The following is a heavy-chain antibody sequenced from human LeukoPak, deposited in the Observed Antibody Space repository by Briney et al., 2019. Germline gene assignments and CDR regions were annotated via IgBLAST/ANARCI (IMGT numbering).Heavy chain of an antibody. J-gene: IGHJ4*02. CDR1: GGTFSSYA. CDR2: IIPIFGTA. Sequence: SVTVSCTASGGTFSSYAISWVRQAPGQGLEWMGGIIPIFGTANYAQKFQGRVTITADESTSTAYMELSSLRSEDTAVYYCARVPPGHGGNSILFDYWGQGTLVTVSS. D-gene: IGHD4-23*01. CDR3: ARVPPGHGGNSILFDY. V-gene: IGHV1-69*13.